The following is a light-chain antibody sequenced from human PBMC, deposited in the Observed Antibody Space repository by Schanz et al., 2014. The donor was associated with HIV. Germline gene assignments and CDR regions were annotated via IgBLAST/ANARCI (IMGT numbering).Light chain of an antibody. Sequence: ETVMTQSPATLSVSPGERASLSCRASQSVSTNLAWYQQKPGQAPRLLIYGGSKRATGIPDRFSGSGSETDFTLTISRLEPEDFAVYYCQQYGSSPGTFGQGTKLEIK. CDR1: QSVSTN. CDR3: QQYGSSPGT. V-gene: IGKV3-20*01. CDR2: GGS. J-gene: IGKJ2*01.